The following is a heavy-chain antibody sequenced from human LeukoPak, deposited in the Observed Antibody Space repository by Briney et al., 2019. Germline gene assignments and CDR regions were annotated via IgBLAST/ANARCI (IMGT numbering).Heavy chain of an antibody. D-gene: IGHD6-6*01. J-gene: IGHJ4*02. V-gene: IGHV3-74*01. Sequence: PGGSLRLSCAASGFTLSSYWMHWVRQVPGKGLVWVSRINSDGSSTSYADSVKGRFTVSRDNAKNTLYLQVNNLRAEDTAVYYCARGPNSNWSGLDFWGQGTLLTVSS. CDR3: ARGPNSNWSGLDF. CDR1: GFTLSSYW. CDR2: INSDGSST.